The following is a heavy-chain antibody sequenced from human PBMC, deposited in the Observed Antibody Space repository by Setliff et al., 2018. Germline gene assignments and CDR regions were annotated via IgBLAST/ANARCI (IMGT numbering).Heavy chain of an antibody. J-gene: IGHJ6*02. CDR2: IYYSGST. Sequence: KPSETLSLTCAVSGGSISSSSYYWGWNRQPPGKGLEWTGSIYYSGSTYYKPSLKSRVTISVDTSKNQFSLKLSSVTAADTAVYYCARVSSYGSGSYYYYYYGMDVWGQGTTVTVSS. CDR3: ARVSSYGSGSYYYYYYGMDV. V-gene: IGHV4-39*07. CDR1: GGSISSSSYY. D-gene: IGHD3-10*01.